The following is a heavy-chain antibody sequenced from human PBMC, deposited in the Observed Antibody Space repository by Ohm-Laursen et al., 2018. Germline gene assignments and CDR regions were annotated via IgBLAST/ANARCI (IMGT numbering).Heavy chain of an antibody. CDR2: ISSSGSTI. CDR3: ARFKYYYDSSGYSHFDY. D-gene: IGHD3-22*01. V-gene: IGHV3-11*04. J-gene: IGHJ4*02. Sequence: SLRLSCTASGFTFSDYYMSWIRQAPGKGLEWVSYISSSGSTIYYADSVKGRFTISRDNAKNSLYLQMNSLRAEDTAVYYCARFKYYYDSSGYSHFDYWGQGTLVTVSS. CDR1: GFTFSDYY.